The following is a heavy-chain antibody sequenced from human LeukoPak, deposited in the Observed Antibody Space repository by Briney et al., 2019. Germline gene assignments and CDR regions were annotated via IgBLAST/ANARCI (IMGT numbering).Heavy chain of an antibody. V-gene: IGHV3-7*03. D-gene: IGHD6-6*01. J-gene: IGHJ4*02. CDR2: VNQPGSQK. CDR3: ARGLRKGSSDY. Sequence: GGSLRLSCVASGFTFSYSWMIWVRQAPGKGLEWVANVNQPGSQKYHVDSVKGRFTISRDNARNSLFLQMNSLTANDTAVYYCARGLRKGSSDYWGQGTLVTVSS. CDR1: GFTFSYSW.